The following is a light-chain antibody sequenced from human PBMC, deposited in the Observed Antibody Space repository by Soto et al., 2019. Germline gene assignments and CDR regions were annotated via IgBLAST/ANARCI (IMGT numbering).Light chain of an antibody. CDR3: SSYTSSSTYVV. J-gene: IGLJ2*01. CDR1: SSDVGGYNY. V-gene: IGLV2-14*01. Sequence: QSALTQPASVSGSPGQSITISCTGTSSDVGGYNYVSWYLQHPGKAPKLMIYDVSNRPSGVSNRFSGSKSGNTASLTISGLQAEDEADYYCSSYTSSSTYVVFGGGTKLPS. CDR2: DVS.